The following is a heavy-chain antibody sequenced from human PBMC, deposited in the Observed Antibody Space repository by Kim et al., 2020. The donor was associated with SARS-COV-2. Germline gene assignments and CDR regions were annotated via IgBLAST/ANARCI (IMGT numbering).Heavy chain of an antibody. V-gene: IGHV3-13*04. J-gene: IGHJ2*01. CDR2: ICTKADT. CDR3: ARGPIEEGIRATKGYFDL. D-gene: IGHD1-20*01. CDR1: GFTFSSYD. Sequence: GGSLRLSCAASGFTFSSYDMHWVRQGTEKGLEWVSSICTKADTYYPDSVKDRFTISRENAKDSFYLQMNSLRAEDTAVYYCARGPIEEGIRATKGYFDLWGRCTVVTVSS.